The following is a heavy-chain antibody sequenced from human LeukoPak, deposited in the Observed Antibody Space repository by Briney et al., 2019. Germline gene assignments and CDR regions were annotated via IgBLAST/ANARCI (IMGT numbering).Heavy chain of an antibody. V-gene: IGHV3-74*01. CDR2: INNDGSNT. CDR1: GFTFSSYW. Sequence: GGSLRLSCAAAGFTFSSYWMHWVRQAPGKGLVWVSRINNDGSNTIYADSVKGRFTISRDNAKSTLYLQMNSLRAEDTSVFYCARGGDNHGFDIWGQGTMVTVSS. D-gene: IGHD1-14*01. J-gene: IGHJ3*02. CDR3: ARGGDNHGFDI.